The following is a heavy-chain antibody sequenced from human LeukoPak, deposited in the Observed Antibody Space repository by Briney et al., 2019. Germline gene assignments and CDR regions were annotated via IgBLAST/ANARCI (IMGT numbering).Heavy chain of an antibody. CDR1: GFTFSSYT. V-gene: IGHV3-23*01. CDR3: AKSRRSNTYDSPFDS. J-gene: IGHJ4*02. CDR2: IKASGGDT. D-gene: IGHD5-12*01. Sequence: PGGSLRLSCTGSGFTFSSYTLHWVRQAPGKELEWVSLIKASGGDTYFADSVKGRFTISRDNSKNTLYLQAESLRAEDTAVYYCAKSRRSNTYDSPFDSWGQGTLVTVSS.